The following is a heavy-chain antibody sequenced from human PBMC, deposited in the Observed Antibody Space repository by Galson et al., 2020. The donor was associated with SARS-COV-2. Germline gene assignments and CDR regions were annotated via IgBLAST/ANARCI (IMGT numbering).Heavy chain of an antibody. D-gene: IGHD3-10*01. Sequence: SQTLSLTCAVYGGSFSDYSWTWVRQSLGKGLEWIGEISHSGSTNYSPSLKSRVFMSVDTSKNQFSLKLRSVTAADTAVYYCARGGSRPIMAFDYYYFYMDVWGKGTTVTVSS. CDR3: ARGGSRPIMAFDYYYFYMDV. CDR1: GGSFSDYS. J-gene: IGHJ6*03. V-gene: IGHV4-34*01. CDR2: ISHSGST.